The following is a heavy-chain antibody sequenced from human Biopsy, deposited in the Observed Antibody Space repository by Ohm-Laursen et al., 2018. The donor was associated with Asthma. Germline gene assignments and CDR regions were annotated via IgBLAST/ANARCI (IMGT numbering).Heavy chain of an antibody. Sequence: SETLSLTCSLSSGSGGYMRSGNYYWGWIRQPPGKGLEWIGSIYYSGTTYYNPSLKSRVTISLDGSKNQFSLKLSSVTAADTAVYYCARGRSGDWLYYFDYWGQGALVTVSS. CDR1: SGSGGYMRSGNYY. D-gene: IGHD2-21*01. CDR3: ARGRSGDWLYYFDY. CDR2: IYYSGTT. V-gene: IGHV4-39*07. J-gene: IGHJ4*02.